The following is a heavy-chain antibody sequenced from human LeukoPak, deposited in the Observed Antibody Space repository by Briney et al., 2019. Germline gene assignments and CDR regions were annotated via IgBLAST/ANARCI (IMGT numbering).Heavy chain of an antibody. Sequence: PSETLSLTCTVSGGSISSYYWSWIRQPAGKGLEWIGRIYTSGSTNYNPSLKSRVTMSVDTSKNQFSLKLSSVTAADTAVYYCARDRYCSGGSCYGFDYWGQGTLVTVSS. V-gene: IGHV4-4*07. CDR1: GGSISSYY. CDR2: IYTSGST. D-gene: IGHD2-15*01. CDR3: ARDRYCSGGSCYGFDY. J-gene: IGHJ4*02.